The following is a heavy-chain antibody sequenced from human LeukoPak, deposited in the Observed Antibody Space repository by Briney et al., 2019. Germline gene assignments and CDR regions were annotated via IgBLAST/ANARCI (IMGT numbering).Heavy chain of an antibody. D-gene: IGHD3-9*01. V-gene: IGHV3-23*01. CDR3: AKNGRDDHDKYFFDF. J-gene: IGHJ4*02. Sequence: PGGSLRLSCAGSGFIFRNYAMSWVRQAPGMGLEGVSAISGSGVGTNYADSVKGRFTISRDNSKNTLYLQMNSLRAEDTAVYYCAKNGRDDHDKYFFDFWGQGTQVTVSS. CDR1: GFIFRNYA. CDR2: ISGSGVGT.